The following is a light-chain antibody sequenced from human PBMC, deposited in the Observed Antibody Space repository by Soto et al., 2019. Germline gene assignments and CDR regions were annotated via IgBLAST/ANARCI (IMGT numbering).Light chain of an antibody. CDR1: SSDVGGYNY. J-gene: IGLJ1*01. CDR3: SSDAGNDKYV. Sequence: LTQPPSASGSPGQSVTISCTGTSSDVGGYNYVSWYQHHPGKAPKLMIYEVSKRPSGVPDRFSGSKSGNTASLTVSGLQADDEADYYCSSDAGNDKYVFGSGTKVTVL. CDR2: EVS. V-gene: IGLV2-8*01.